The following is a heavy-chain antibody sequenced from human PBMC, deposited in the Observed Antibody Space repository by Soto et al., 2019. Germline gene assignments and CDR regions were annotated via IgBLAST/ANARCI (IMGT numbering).Heavy chain of an antibody. J-gene: IGHJ4*02. CDR2: ISSNGGST. Sequence: EVQLVESGGGLVQPGGSLRLSCAASGFTFSSYAMHWVRQAPGKGLEYVSAISSNGGSTYYANSVKGRFTISRDNSKNTLYLQMGSLRAEDMAVYYCARGGGYYFDYWGQGPLVTVSS. CDR3: ARGGGYYFDY. CDR1: GFTFSSYA. V-gene: IGHV3-64*01.